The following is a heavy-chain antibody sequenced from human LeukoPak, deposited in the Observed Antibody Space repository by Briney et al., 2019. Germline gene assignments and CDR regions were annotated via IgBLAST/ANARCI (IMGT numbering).Heavy chain of an antibody. Sequence: GGSLRLSCAASGFTFSNYWMHWVRQAPGKGLVWVSRINSDGSSTTYADSVKGRFNISRDNAKNTLYLQMNSLRAEDTAVYYCARVTAAARSGFDYWGQGTLVTVSS. CDR2: INSDGSST. CDR3: ARVTAAARSGFDY. V-gene: IGHV3-74*01. J-gene: IGHJ4*02. D-gene: IGHD6-25*01. CDR1: GFTFSNYW.